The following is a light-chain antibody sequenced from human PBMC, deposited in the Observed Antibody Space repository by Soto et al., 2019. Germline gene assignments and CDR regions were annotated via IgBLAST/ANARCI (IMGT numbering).Light chain of an antibody. V-gene: IGKV3-20*01. CDR1: QSVSSTY. Sequence: EIVLTQSPGPLSLSPGERATLSCRASQSVSSTYLAWYQQNPGQAPRLLIYGASSRATGIPDRFSGSGSGTDFTLTIGRLEPEDFAVYFCQQYGSSSYTFGQGTKLEIK. J-gene: IGKJ2*01. CDR3: QQYGSSSYT. CDR2: GAS.